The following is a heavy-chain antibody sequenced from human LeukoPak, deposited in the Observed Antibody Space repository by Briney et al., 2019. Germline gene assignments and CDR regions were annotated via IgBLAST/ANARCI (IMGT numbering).Heavy chain of an antibody. J-gene: IGHJ4*02. CDR2: ITGSSGRT. CDR1: GFTISNYG. CDR3: TREAFYASGRYSLFGY. Sequence: PGGSLRLSCAASGFTISNYGMNWVRQAPGKGLEWVSSITGSSGRTYYADSVKGRFTISRDNSKNTLFLQMNSLRADDTAVYYCTREAFYASGRYSLFGYWGQGTLVTVSS. V-gene: IGHV3-23*01. D-gene: IGHD6-19*01.